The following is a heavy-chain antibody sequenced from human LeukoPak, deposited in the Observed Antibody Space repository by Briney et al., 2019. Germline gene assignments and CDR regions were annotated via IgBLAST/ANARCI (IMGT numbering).Heavy chain of an antibody. CDR1: GFTVSSNY. J-gene: IGHJ1*01. V-gene: IGHV3-53*01. Sequence: PGGSLRLSCAASGFTVSSNYMSWVRQAPGKGLEWVSVIYSGGSTYYADSVKGRFTISRDNSKNTLYLQMNSLRAEDTAVYYCARGRRGYSSRRAEYFQHWGQGTLVTVSS. CDR2: IYSGGST. D-gene: IGHD5-18*01. CDR3: ARGRRGYSSRRAEYFQH.